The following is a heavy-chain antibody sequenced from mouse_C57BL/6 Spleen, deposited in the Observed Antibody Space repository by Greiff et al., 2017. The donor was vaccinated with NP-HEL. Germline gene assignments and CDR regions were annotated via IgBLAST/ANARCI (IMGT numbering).Heavy chain of an antibody. D-gene: IGHD1-1*01. CDR3: ARGANYYGSSYGAMDY. J-gene: IGHJ4*01. CDR1: GYTFTSYW. V-gene: IGHV1-59*01. CDR2: IDPSDSYT. Sequence: QVQLQQPGAELVRPGTSVKLSCKASGYTFTSYWMHWVKQRPGQGLEWIGVIDPSDSYTNYNQKFKGKATLTVDTSSSTAYMQLSSLTSEDSAVYYCARGANYYGSSYGAMDYWGQGTSVTVSS.